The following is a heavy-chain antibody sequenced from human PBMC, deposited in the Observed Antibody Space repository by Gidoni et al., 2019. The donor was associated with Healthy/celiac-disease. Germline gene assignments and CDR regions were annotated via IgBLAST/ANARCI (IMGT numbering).Heavy chain of an antibody. V-gene: IGHV4-34*01. CDR1: GGSFSGYY. Sequence: QVQLQQWGAGLLKPSETLSLTCAVYGGSFSGYYWSWIRQPPGKGLEWIGEINHSGSTNYNPSLKGRVTISLETSKNQFSLKLSSVTAADTAVYYCARVAAAGTISYYYYYYGMDVWGQGTTVTVSS. CDR2: INHSGST. D-gene: IGHD6-13*01. CDR3: ARVAAAGTISYYYYYYGMDV. J-gene: IGHJ6*02.